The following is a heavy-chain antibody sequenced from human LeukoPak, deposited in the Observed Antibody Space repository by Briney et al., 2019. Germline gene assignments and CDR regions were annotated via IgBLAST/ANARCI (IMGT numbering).Heavy chain of an antibody. V-gene: IGHV4-34*01. J-gene: IGHJ5*02. CDR2: INHSGST. Sequence: SETLSLTCTVSGGSISSYYWSWIRQPPGKGLEWIGEINHSGSTNYNPSLKSRVTISVDTSKNQFSLKLSSVTAADTAVYYCARGPRITMVRGVIHNWFDPWGQGTLVTVSS. CDR1: GGSISSYY. CDR3: ARGPRITMVRGVIHNWFDP. D-gene: IGHD3-10*01.